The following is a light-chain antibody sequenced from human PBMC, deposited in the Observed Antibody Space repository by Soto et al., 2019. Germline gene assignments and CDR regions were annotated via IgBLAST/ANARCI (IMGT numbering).Light chain of an antibody. V-gene: IGKV1-5*01. CDR3: QQYNSYPT. CDR1: QSISTW. Sequence: DIQMTQSPSTLSASVGDRVTITCRASQSISTWLAWYQQKPGKAPKLLIYDASSLESGVPSRFSGSGSGTEFTLTITSLQPDDVATYNCQQYNSYPTFGQGTKVDIK. CDR2: DAS. J-gene: IGKJ1*01.